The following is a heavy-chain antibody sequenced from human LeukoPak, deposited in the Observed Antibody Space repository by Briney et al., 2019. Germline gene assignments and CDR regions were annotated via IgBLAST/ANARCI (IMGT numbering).Heavy chain of an antibody. V-gene: IGHV3-7*01. CDR2: IKQDGSEK. CDR1: GFTFSSYS. CDR3: AREMTQYSSSWYYFDY. J-gene: IGHJ4*02. Sequence: PGGSLRLSCAASGFTFSSYSMNWVRQAPGKGLEWVANIKQDGSEKYYVDSVKGRFTISRDNAKNSLYLQMNSLRAEDTAVYYCAREMTQYSSSWYYFDYWGQGTLVTVSS. D-gene: IGHD6-13*01.